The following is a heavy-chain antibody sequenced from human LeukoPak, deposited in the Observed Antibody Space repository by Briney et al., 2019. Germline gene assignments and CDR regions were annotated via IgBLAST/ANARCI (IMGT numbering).Heavy chain of an antibody. CDR1: GFTFSSYW. CDR2: INSDGSST. CDR3: ARDGCSGGSCYQGGWFDP. V-gene: IGHV3-74*01. J-gene: IGHJ5*02. D-gene: IGHD2-15*01. Sequence: PGGSLRLSCAASGFTFSSYWMHWVRQAPGKGLVWVSRINSDGSSTSYADSVKGRFTISRDNAKNTLYLQMNSLRAEDTAVYYCARDGCSGGSCYQGGWFDPWGQGTLVTVSS.